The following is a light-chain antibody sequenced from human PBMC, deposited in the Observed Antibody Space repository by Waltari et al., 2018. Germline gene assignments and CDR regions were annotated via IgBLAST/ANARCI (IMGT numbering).Light chain of an antibody. CDR2: DSS. V-gene: IGKV3-11*01. J-gene: IGKJ4*01. CDR3: QHRSVWPLT. CDR1: QSVRSY. Sequence: PGERATLSCRASQSVRSYLAWYQQKPGQAPRLLIYDSSNRATGIPVRFSGSGSGTDFTLTISSLEPEDSAVYYCQHRSVWPLTFGGGTKVEIK.